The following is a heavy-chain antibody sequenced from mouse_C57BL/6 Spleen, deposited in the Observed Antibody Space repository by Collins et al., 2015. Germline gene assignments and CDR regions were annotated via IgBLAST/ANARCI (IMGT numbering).Heavy chain of an antibody. V-gene: IGHV3-2*02. CDR2: ISYSGST. Sequence: DVQLQESGPGLVKPSQSLSLTCTVTGYSITSDYAWNWIRQFPGNKLEWMGYISYSGSTSYNPSLKSRISITRDTSKNQFFLQLNSVTTEDTATYYCARWATTVVEYYFDYWGQGTTLTVSS. CDR3: ARWATTVVEYYFDY. D-gene: IGHD1-1*01. J-gene: IGHJ2*01. CDR1: GYSITSDYA.